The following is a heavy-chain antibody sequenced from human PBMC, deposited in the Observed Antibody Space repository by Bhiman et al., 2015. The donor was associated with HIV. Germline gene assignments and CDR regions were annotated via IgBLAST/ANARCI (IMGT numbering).Heavy chain of an antibody. CDR1: GFTFSSYW. CDR2: IKQDGSEK. J-gene: IGHJ4*02. CDR3: ARERGNVLQFLEWLSAPYYFDY. V-gene: IGHV3-7*01. D-gene: IGHD3-3*01. Sequence: EVQLVESGGGLVQPGGSLRLSCAAFGFTFSSYWMSWVRQAPGKGLEWVANIKQDGSEKYYVDSVKGRFTISRDNAKNSLYLQMNSLRAEDTAVYYCARERGNVLQFLEWLSAPYYFDYWGQGTLVTVSS.